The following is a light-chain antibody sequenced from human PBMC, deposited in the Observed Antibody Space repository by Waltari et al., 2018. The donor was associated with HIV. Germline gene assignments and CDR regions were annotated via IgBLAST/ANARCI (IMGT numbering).Light chain of an antibody. CDR3: FQNYFYPRT. J-gene: IGKJ1*01. CDR2: AAS. Sequence: ALQLTQSPSSLSASVGESVTITCRSGRDIKNDLGWYQQRPGAAPMLLIFAASRLQSGVSSRFSGSGSGTEFTLTISSLQPEDFATYYCFQNYFYPRTFGQGTRVEV. V-gene: IGKV1-6*01. CDR1: RDIKND.